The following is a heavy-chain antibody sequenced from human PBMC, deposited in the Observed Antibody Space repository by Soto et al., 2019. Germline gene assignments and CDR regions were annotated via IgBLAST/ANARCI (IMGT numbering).Heavy chain of an antibody. D-gene: IGHD3-22*01. CDR1: GYSFTSYW. CDR2: IYPGDSDT. V-gene: IGHV5-51*01. Sequence: PGESLKISCKGSGYSFTSYWIGWGRQMPGKGLEWMGIIYPGDSDTRYSPSFQGQVTISADKSISTAYLQWSSLKASDTAMYYCARHHSLSYYYDSSGYPQGAFNIWGQGTMVTDSS. J-gene: IGHJ3*02. CDR3: ARHHSLSYYYDSSGYPQGAFNI.